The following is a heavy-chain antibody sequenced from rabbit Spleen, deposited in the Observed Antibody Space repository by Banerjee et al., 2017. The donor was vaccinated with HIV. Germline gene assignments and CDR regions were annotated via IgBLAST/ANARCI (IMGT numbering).Heavy chain of an antibody. V-gene: IGHV1S40*01. J-gene: IGHJ3*01. CDR1: GVSFSSNHY. Sequence: QSLEESGGDLVKPGASLTLTCTASGVSFSSNHYMCWVRQAPGKGLEWIACIEGGSSAFSYFASWAKGRFTFSKTSSTTVTLQMTSLTAADTATYFCARDLTDAIGWNFGWWGQGTLVTVS. CDR3: ARDLTDAIGWNFGW. D-gene: IGHD4-1*01. CDR2: IEGGSSAFS.